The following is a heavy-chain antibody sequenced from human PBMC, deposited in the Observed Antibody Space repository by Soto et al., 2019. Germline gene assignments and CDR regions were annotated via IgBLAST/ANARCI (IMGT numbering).Heavy chain of an antibody. J-gene: IGHJ3*01. CDR1: GFTFNTYV. Sequence: EVQLLESGGGLVQPGGSLRLSCAASGFTFNTYVLNWVRQAPGKGLEGVSTISYSADKTHYADSVKGRFTISRDNSRDTLFLQMNSLRADDAAVYYCARRARTATTNWGAFDVWGQGTMVTVSS. CDR2: ISYSADKT. D-gene: IGHD1-7*01. CDR3: ARRARTATTNWGAFDV. V-gene: IGHV3-23*01.